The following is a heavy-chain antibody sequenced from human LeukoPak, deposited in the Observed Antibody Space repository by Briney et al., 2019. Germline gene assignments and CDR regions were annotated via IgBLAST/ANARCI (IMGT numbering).Heavy chain of an antibody. Sequence: GGSLRLSCAASGFTFSDYYMSWIRQAPGKGLEWVSYISSSSSYTNYADSVRGRFTISRDNAKNSLYLQMNSLRAEDTAVYYCARQNSSSWYHYYYYYYGMDVWGKGTTVTVSS. D-gene: IGHD6-13*01. CDR1: GFTFSDYY. V-gene: IGHV3-11*06. J-gene: IGHJ6*04. CDR2: ISSSSSYT. CDR3: ARQNSSSWYHYYYYYYGMDV.